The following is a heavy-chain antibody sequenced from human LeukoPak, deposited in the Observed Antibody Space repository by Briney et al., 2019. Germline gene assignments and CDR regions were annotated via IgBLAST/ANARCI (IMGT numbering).Heavy chain of an antibody. V-gene: IGHV3-48*01. D-gene: IGHD3-3*01. CDR3: AREKLRFLEWPLNAFDI. J-gene: IGHJ3*02. CDR2: ISGGNITL. Sequence: RGSLRLSCAASGVTFRSYSMNWVRQAPGKGLEWGSYISGGNITLYYADSVKGRFTISRDNAKNSLYLQMNSLRAEDTAVYYCAREKLRFLEWPLNAFDIWGQGTMVTVSS. CDR1: GVTFRSYS.